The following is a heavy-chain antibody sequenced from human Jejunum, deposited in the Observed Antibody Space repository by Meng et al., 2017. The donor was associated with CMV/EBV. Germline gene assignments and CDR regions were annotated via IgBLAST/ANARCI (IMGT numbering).Heavy chain of an antibody. CDR1: VFSFSASV. CDR2: INHDGTET. Sequence: GQLGGAGGGLVQPWGPLILSFAASVFSFSASVMHWVRQDPGQGLVWVARINHDGTETIYRDSVRGRFTVSRDNTKNTVSLEMNSLRVEDTALYYCVKDFAWSIDFWGQGTLVTVSS. CDR3: VKDFAWSIDF. J-gene: IGHJ4*02. D-gene: IGHD3-3*01. V-gene: IGHV3-74*01.